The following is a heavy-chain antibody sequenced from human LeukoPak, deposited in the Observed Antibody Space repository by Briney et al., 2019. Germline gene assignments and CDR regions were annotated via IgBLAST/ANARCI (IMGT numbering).Heavy chain of an antibody. D-gene: IGHD3-22*01. Sequence: SVKVSCKASGYTFTNYDINWVRQAPGQGLEWMGRIIPILGIANYAQKFQGRVTITADKSTSTAYMELSSLRSEDTAVYYCARGGSYDSSGYYLAKRTFDPWGQGTLVTVSS. V-gene: IGHV1-69*04. CDR1: GYTFTNYD. J-gene: IGHJ5*02. CDR3: ARGGSYDSSGYYLAKRTFDP. CDR2: IIPILGIA.